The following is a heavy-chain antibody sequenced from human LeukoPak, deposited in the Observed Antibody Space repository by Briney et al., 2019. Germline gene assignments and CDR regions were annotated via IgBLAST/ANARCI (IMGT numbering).Heavy chain of an antibody. D-gene: IGHD3-22*01. CDR1: GYTFTSYG. CDR3: ARVGHYDSSVYADDVFDF. Sequence: ASVKVSCKASGYTFTSYGISWVRQAPGQGLEWMGWINPDSGGTNYAQKFQGRVTMTRDTSISTAYMELSMLRSDDSAVYYCARVGHYDSSVYADDVFDFWGQGTMVTVSS. CDR2: INPDSGGT. J-gene: IGHJ3*01. V-gene: IGHV1-2*02.